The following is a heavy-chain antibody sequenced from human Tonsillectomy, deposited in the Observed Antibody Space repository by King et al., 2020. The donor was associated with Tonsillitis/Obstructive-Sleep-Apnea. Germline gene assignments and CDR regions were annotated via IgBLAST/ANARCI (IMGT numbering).Heavy chain of an antibody. CDR2: IYYSGST. J-gene: IGHJ3*02. D-gene: IGHD3-9*01. CDR3: ARAYYDILTGYLDDAFDI. Sequence: QVQLQESGPGLVKPSETLSLTCTVSGGSISSYYWSWNRQPPGKGLEWIAYIYYSGSTNYNPSLKSRVTISVDTSKNQFSLKLSSVTAADTAVYYCARAYYDILTGYLDDAFDIWGQGTMVTVSS. CDR1: GGSISSYY. V-gene: IGHV4-59*08.